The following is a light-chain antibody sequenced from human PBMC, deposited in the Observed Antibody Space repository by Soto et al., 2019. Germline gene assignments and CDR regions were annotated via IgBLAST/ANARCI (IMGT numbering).Light chain of an antibody. CDR2: EAS. V-gene: IGKV1-5*03. CDR1: QNINNW. CDR3: QQTYSTPLT. J-gene: IGKJ4*01. Sequence: DIQMTQSPSTLSASVGDRVTITCRASQNINNWLAWYQQKPGKAPNLLIYEASNLESGVPSRFGGSRSGTEFTLTISSLQPEDFATYYCQQTYSTPLTFGGGTKVDI.